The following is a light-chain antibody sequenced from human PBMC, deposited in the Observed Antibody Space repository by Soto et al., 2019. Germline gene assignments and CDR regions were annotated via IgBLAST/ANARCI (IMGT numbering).Light chain of an antibody. V-gene: IGKV3-20*01. Sequence: EIVLTHSPGTLSLSPGERATLSCRASQSVSSSYLAWYQQKPGQAPRLLIYGASSRATGIPDRFSGSGSGTDFTLTINRLEPEDFAVYYCQQYGSSPATFGQGTKVDIK. J-gene: IGKJ1*01. CDR1: QSVSSSY. CDR2: GAS. CDR3: QQYGSSPAT.